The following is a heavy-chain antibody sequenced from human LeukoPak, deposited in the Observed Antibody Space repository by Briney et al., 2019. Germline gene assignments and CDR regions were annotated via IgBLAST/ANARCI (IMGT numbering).Heavy chain of an antibody. CDR1: GGSFSGYY. Sequence: SETLSLTCAVYGGSFSGYYWSWIRQPPGKGLEWIGEINHSGSTNYNPSLKSRVTISVDTSKNQFSLKLSSVTAADTAVYYCARGRGEYVFWSGYHYYFDYWGQGTLVTVSS. D-gene: IGHD3-3*01. CDR3: ARGRGEYVFWSGYHYYFDY. J-gene: IGHJ4*02. V-gene: IGHV4-34*01. CDR2: INHSGST.